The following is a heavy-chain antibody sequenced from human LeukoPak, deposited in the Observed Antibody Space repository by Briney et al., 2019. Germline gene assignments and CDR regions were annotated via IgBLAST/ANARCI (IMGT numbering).Heavy chain of an antibody. V-gene: IGHV4-59*11. J-gene: IGHJ3*02. CDR2: IYYSGST. CDR1: GGSISSHY. CDR3: ARDTLLDAFDI. Sequence: SETLSLTCTVSGGSISSHYWSWIRQPPGKGLEWIGYIYYSGSTNYNPSLKSRVTISVDTSKNQFSLKLSSVTAADTAVYYCARDTLLDAFDIWGQGTMVTVSS.